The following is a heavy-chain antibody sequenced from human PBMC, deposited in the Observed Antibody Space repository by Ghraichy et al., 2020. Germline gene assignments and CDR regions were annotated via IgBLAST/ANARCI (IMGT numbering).Heavy chain of an antibody. CDR1: GGSFSGYY. CDR3: ARLQARVTIFGVVIIPYSPYNWFDP. Sequence: SETLSLTCAVYGGSFSGYYWSWIRQPPGKGLEWIGEINHSGSTNYNPSLKSRVTISVDTSKNQFSLKLSSVTAADTAVYYCARLQARVTIFGVVIIPYSPYNWFDPWGQGTLVTVSS. D-gene: IGHD3-3*01. CDR2: INHSGST. V-gene: IGHV4-34*01. J-gene: IGHJ5*02.